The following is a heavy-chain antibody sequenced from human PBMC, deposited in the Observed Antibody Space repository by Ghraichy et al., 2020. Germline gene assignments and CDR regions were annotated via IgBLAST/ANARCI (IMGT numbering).Heavy chain of an antibody. CDR1: GGTISNSRHY. CDR3: ARFIIGWYYFDF. V-gene: IGHV4-39*01. CDR2: ISQSGST. D-gene: IGHD6-19*01. J-gene: IGHJ4*02. Sequence: LSLTCSVSGGTISNSRHYWAWVRQPPGKGLEWIGRISQSGSTDYNSSLTSRVSISVDTSKNQFSLTVRSLNAADTAVYFCARFIIGWYYFDFWGPGTLVSVSS.